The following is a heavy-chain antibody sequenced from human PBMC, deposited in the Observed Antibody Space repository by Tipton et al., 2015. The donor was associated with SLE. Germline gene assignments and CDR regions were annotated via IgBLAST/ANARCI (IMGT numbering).Heavy chain of an antibody. V-gene: IGHV4-59*08. CDR1: GDSMSGFS. J-gene: IGHJ4*02. CDR2: VYYSGRT. CDR3: AKRAHIVIGRGYFDF. Sequence: TLSLTCTVSGDSMSGFSWSWVRQPPGKGLEWIAYVYYSGRTNYNPSLKSRVTISADTSKKEVSLTLNSVTAADTAVYYCAKRAHIVIGRGYFDFWGRGILVTVSS. D-gene: IGHD2-15*01.